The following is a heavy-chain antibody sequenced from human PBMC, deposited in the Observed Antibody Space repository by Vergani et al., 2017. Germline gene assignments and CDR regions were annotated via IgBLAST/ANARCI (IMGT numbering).Heavy chain of an antibody. Sequence: QVQLQESGPGLVKPSETLSLTCTVYGGSFSGYYWSWIRQPPGKGLERIGEINHSGSTNYNPSLKSRVTISVDTSKNQFSLKLSSVTAADTAVYYCARVGFRYYGSGSHLDYWGQGTLVTVSS. CDR1: GGSFSGYY. CDR3: ARVGFRYYGSGSHLDY. V-gene: IGHV4-34*01. D-gene: IGHD3-10*01. J-gene: IGHJ4*02. CDR2: INHSGST.